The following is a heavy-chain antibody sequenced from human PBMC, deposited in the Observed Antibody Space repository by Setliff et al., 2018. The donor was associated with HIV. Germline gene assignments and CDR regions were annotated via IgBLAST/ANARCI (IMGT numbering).Heavy chain of an antibody. D-gene: IGHD6-13*01. CDR1: GEPLSGYF. CDR2: INHSGTT. J-gene: IGHJ6*03. V-gene: IGHV4-34*01. Sequence: PSETLSLTCTVSGEPLSGYFWTWIRQTPDKGLEWIGDINHSGTTNYNLSLKSRTTLSLDTSKNQLSLKLTSVVAADTGLYFCARGRDASTWYLSHFYSYYYLDVWGNGTTVTVSS. CDR3: ARGRDASTWYLSHFYSYYYLDV.